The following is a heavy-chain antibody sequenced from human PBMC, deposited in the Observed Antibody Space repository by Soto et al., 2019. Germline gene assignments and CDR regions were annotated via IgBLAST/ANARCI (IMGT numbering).Heavy chain of an antibody. CDR2: ISYAGSNK. CDR3: ARDSLISGSFDY. J-gene: IGHJ4*02. Sequence: QVQMVESGGGVVQPGRSLRLSCAASGFTFSSYAMHWVRQAPGKGLEWVAVISYAGSNKYYADSVKGRFTISRDNSKNTLYLQMNSMRAEDTAVYYCARDSLISGSFDYWGQGTLVTVSS. CDR1: GFTFSSYA. D-gene: IGHD2-15*01. V-gene: IGHV3-30-3*01.